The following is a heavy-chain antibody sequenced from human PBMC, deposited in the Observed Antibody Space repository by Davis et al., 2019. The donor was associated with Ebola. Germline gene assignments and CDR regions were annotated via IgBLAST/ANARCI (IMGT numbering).Heavy chain of an antibody. V-gene: IGHV1-18*01. D-gene: IGHD2-21*01. J-gene: IGHJ4*02. CDR3: ARAHIAVTSDI. Sequence: ASVKVSCKASGYTFTSFGISWVRQAPGRGLEWVGWINSYNGDTKFAQKFQGRVTMTTDTSTSTVYMELRCLRSDDTAIYYCARAHIAVTSDIWGRGTLVTVSS. CDR2: INSYNGDT. CDR1: GYTFTSFG.